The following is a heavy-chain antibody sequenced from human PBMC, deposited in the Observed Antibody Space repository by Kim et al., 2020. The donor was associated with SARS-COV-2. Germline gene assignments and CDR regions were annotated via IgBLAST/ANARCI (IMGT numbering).Heavy chain of an antibody. D-gene: IGHD3-16*02. V-gene: IGHV3-23*01. CDR3: AKDPGLSFSVGHLYFDY. J-gene: IGHJ4*02. Sequence: KGRFTITRNNSKNTLYLQMNSLRAEDTAVYYCAKDPGLSFSVGHLYFDYWGQGTLVTVSS.